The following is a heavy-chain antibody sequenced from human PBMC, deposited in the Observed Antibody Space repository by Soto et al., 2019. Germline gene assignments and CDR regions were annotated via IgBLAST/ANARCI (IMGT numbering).Heavy chain of an antibody. J-gene: IGHJ4*02. CDR1: GFTFSSYG. V-gene: IGHV3-30*18. CDR2: ISYDGSNK. Sequence: QVQLVESGGGVVQPGRSLRLSCAASGFTFSSYGMHWVRQAPGKGMGWVAVISYDGSNKYYADSVKGRFTISRDNSKNTLYLQMNSLRAEDTAVYYCAKVSSGWSDYWGQGTLVTVSS. CDR3: AKVSSGWSDY. D-gene: IGHD6-19*01.